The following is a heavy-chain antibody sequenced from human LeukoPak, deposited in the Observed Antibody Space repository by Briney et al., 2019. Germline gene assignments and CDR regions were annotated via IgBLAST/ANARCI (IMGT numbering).Heavy chain of an antibody. J-gene: IGHJ4*02. D-gene: IGHD2-15*01. CDR3: ARTRVSGGTFYHPFDY. CDR1: GFIFSTYW. Sequence: GGSLRLSCAASGFIFSTYWMSWVRQAPGKGLEWVANIKQDGSEKYYVDSVKGRFTISRDNAKNSLSLQMNSLRAEDTAVYSCARTRVSGGTFYHPFDYWGQGTLVTVSS. CDR2: IKQDGSEK. V-gene: IGHV3-7*01.